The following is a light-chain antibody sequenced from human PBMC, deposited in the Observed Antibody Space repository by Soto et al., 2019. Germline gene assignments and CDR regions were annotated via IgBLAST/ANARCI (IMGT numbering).Light chain of an antibody. V-gene: IGLV2-14*01. CDR1: SSDVGGYNY. Sequence: QSVLTQPASVSGSPGQSIAISCTGTSSDVGGYNYVSWHQQHPGKAPKVLISVVNNRPSGVSNRFSGSKSGNTASLTISGLQAEDEADYYCSSYRSGGTFVFGSGTNVTVL. CDR2: VVN. J-gene: IGLJ1*01. CDR3: SSYRSGGTFV.